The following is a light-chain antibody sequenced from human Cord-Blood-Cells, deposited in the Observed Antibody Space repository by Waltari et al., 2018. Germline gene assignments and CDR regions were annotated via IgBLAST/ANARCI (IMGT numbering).Light chain of an antibody. J-gene: IGKJ4*01. V-gene: IGKV2-28*01. CDR3: MQALQTPLT. CDR1: QSLLHSNGYNY. Sequence: DIVMTQSPLSLPVTPGEPPSLSCRSSQSLLHSNGYNYLDWYLQKPGQSPQLLIYLGSNRASGVPDRFSGSGSGTDFTLKISRVEAEDVGVYYCMQALQTPLTFGGGTKVEIK. CDR2: LGS.